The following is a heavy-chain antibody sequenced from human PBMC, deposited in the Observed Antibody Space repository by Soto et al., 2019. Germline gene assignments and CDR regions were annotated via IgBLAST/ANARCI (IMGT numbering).Heavy chain of an antibody. CDR1: GYNFGDYW. CDR2: FYPGDSDT. J-gene: IGHJ5*02. V-gene: IGHV5-51*01. Sequence: GESLKISCKGSGYNFGDYWICWVRQMPGKGLGLMGSFYPGDSDTRYSPYIQGQVTMSGDKSSSTAYLHWGSLKASDTAIYYCGRHVAAGYGGYDSPLDPWGQGTLVTVSS. CDR3: GRHVAAGYGGYDSPLDP. D-gene: IGHD5-12*01.